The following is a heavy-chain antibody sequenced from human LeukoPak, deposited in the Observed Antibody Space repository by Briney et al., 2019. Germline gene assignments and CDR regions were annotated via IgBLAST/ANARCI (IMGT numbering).Heavy chain of an antibody. Sequence: ASVTVSCMASGGTFISYIICWVCQSPGQGLGWVGRIILILGIANYAQKFQGRVTITADKSTSTAYMEPSSLRSEDTAVYYCAREGEQLVGDYYFDYWGQGTLVTVSS. CDR2: IILILGIA. CDR3: AREGEQLVGDYYFDY. D-gene: IGHD6-6*01. V-gene: IGHV1-69*04. J-gene: IGHJ4*02. CDR1: GGTFISYI.